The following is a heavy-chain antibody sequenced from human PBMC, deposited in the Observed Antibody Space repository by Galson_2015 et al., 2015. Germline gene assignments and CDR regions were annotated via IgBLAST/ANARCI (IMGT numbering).Heavy chain of an antibody. CDR1: GFTFSSYE. D-gene: IGHD3-10*01. J-gene: IGHJ6*03. CDR2: ISSSGSTI. V-gene: IGHV3-48*03. Sequence: SLRLSCAASGFTFSSYEMNWVRQAPGKGLEWVSYISSSGSTIYYADSVKGRFTISRDNAKYSLYLQMNSLRAEDTAVYYCARVYGSGSYYNVNYYYYYMDVWGKGTTVTVSS. CDR3: ARVYGSGSYYNVNYYYYYMDV.